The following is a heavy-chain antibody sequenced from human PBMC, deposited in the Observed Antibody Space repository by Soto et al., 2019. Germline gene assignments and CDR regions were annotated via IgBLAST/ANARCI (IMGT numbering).Heavy chain of an antibody. CDR3: ARDSGSYYRYYYGMDV. D-gene: IGHD1-26*01. CDR2: INPNSGGT. Sequence: WASVKVSCKASGYTFTGYYMHWVRQAPGQGLEWMGWINPNSGGTNYAQKFQGRVTMTRDTSISTAYMELSRLRSDDTAVYYCARDSGSYYRYYYGMDVWGQGTTVTVSS. V-gene: IGHV1-2*02. CDR1: GYTFTGYY. J-gene: IGHJ6*02.